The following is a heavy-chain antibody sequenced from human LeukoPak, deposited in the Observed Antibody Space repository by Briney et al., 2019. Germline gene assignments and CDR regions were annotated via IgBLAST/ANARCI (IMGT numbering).Heavy chain of an antibody. J-gene: IGHJ3*02. CDR3: AHSAYYDFWSGYYKGAFDI. CDR1: AFSLSTSGVG. CDR2: IYWNDDK. D-gene: IGHD3-3*01. Sequence: SGPTLVNPTQTLTLTCTFSAFSLSTSGVGVGWIRQPPGKALEWLALIYWNDDKRYSPSLKSRLTITKDTSKNQVVLTMTNMDPVDTATYYCAHSAYYDFWSGYYKGAFDIWGQGTMVTVSS. V-gene: IGHV2-5*01.